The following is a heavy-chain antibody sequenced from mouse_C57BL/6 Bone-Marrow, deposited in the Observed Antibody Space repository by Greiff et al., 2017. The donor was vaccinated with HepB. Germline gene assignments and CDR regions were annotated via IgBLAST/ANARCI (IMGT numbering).Heavy chain of an antibody. D-gene: IGHD1-1*01. CDR3: ARGGYGSSYAMDY. V-gene: IGHV1-47*01. Sequence: QVQLKQSGAELVKPGASVKMSCKASGYTFTTYPIEWMKQNHGKSLEWIGNFHPYNDDTKYNEKFKGKATLTVEKSSSTVYLGLSRLTSDDSAVYYCARGGYGSSYAMDYWGQGTSVTVSS. J-gene: IGHJ4*01. CDR2: FHPYNDDT. CDR1: GYTFTTYP.